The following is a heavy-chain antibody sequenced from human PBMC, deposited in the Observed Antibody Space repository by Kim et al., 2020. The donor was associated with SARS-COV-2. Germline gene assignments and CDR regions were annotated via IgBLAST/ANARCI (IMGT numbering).Heavy chain of an antibody. CDR1: GGPIGAYY. Sequence: SETLSLTCTVSGGPIGAYYWSWIRHPPGKALEWIAYIHYRGSTNYNPSLRSRVPLSLDTSKNPVSLQMTSVTAADTAIYYCARPLFASHAFVICGLRSMV. V-gene: IGHV4-59*08. CDR2: IHYRGST. D-gene: IGHD2-21*01. J-gene: IGHJ3*02. CDR3: ARPLFASHAFVI.